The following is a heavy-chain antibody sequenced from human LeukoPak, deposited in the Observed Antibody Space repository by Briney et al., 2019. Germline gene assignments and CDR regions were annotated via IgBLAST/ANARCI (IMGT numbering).Heavy chain of an antibody. J-gene: IGHJ4*02. D-gene: IGHD6-13*01. CDR1: GFTFSIYS. CDR3: ARDVAAGRIDF. V-gene: IGHV3-48*04. Sequence: GGSLRLSCAASGFTFSIYSMNWVRQAPGKGLEWVSYISGSSSTIYHADSVEGRLTISRDNAKNSLYLEMNSLRAEDTAVYYCARDVAAGRIDFWGQGALVTVTS. CDR2: ISGSSSTI.